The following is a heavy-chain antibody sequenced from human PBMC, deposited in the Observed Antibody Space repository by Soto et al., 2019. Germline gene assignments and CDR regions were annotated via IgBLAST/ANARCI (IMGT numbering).Heavy chain of an antibody. CDR1: GFTFSNAW. V-gene: IGHV3-15*07. Sequence: GGSLRLSCAASGFTFSNAWMNWVRQAPGKGLEWVGRIKSKTDGGTTDYAAPVKGRFTISRDDSKNTLYLQMNSLKTEDTAVYYCTTSAYYDFWSGYYSYGMDVWGQGTTVTVSS. J-gene: IGHJ6*02. CDR3: TTSAYYDFWSGYYSYGMDV. CDR2: IKSKTDGGTT. D-gene: IGHD3-3*01.